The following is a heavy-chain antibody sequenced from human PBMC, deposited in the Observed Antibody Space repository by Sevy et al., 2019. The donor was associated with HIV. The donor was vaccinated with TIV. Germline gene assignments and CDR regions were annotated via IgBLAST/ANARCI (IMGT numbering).Heavy chain of an antibody. J-gene: IGHJ5*02. D-gene: IGHD3-22*01. CDR1: GFTFSSYA. CDR3: AKGVSSGYYSGFDP. Sequence: GGSLRLSCAASGFTFSSYAMSWVRQAPGKGLEWVSAISGSGGCTYYADSVKGRFTISRDNSKNTLYLQMNSLRAEDTAVYYCAKGVSSGYYSGFDPWGQGTLVTVSS. CDR2: ISGSGGCT. V-gene: IGHV3-23*01.